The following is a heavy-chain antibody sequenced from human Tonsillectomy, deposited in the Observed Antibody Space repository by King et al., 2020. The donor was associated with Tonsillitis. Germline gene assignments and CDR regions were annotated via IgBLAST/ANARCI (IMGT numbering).Heavy chain of an antibody. CDR1: GRSISSGAYY. CDR2: IYYRGST. CDR3: ARDIYLNWFDP. D-gene: IGHD5/OR15-5a*01. V-gene: IGHV4-31*03. J-gene: IGHJ5*02. Sequence: VQLQESGPGLVKPSQTLSLTCTVSGRSISSGAYYWSWIRQHPGKGLEWIGYIYYRGSTYYNPSLKSRVTISIYTSKSQFSLKLSSVTAADTAVYYCARDIYLNWFDPWGQGTLVTVSS.